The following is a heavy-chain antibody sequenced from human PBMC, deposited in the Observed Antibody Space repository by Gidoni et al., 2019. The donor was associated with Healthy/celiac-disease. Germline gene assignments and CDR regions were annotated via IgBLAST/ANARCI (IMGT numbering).Heavy chain of an antibody. J-gene: IGHJ4*02. D-gene: IGHD6-6*01. CDR1: GGSFSGYY. Sequence: QVQLQQWGAGLLKPSETLSLTCAVYGGSFSGYYWSWIRQPTGKGLEGIGEINHSGSTNYNPSLKSRVTISVDTSKNQFSLKLSSVTAADTAVYYCARLGIKAARHRVFFDYWGQGTLVTVSS. V-gene: IGHV4-34*01. CDR2: INHSGST. CDR3: ARLGIKAARHRVFFDY.